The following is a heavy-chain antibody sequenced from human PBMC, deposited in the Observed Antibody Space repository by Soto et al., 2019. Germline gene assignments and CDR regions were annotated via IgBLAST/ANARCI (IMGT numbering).Heavy chain of an antibody. CDR3: ARDRHYGSGSYYDPRGMDV. D-gene: IGHD3-10*01. Sequence: KPSETLSLTCTVSGGSVSSGSYYWSWIRQPPGKGLEWIGYIYYSGSTNYNPSLKSRVTISVDTSKNQFSLKLSSVTAADTAVYYCARDRHYGSGSYYDPRGMDVWGQGTTVTVSS. CDR1: GGSVSSGSYY. V-gene: IGHV4-61*01. CDR2: IYYSGST. J-gene: IGHJ6*02.